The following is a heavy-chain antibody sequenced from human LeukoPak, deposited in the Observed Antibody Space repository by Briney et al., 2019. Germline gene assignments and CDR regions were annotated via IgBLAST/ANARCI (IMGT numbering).Heavy chain of an antibody. Sequence: ASVKVSCKASGYTFTVNHVHWVRQAPGQGLEWMGWNDPNSGGIKYAQKSQERVAMTSDTSISTAYMELSGLRSDDTAVYFCAREADIVSFDLWGRGTRVTVSS. CDR2: NDPNSGGI. J-gene: IGHJ2*01. D-gene: IGHD3-16*02. CDR3: AREADIVSFDL. V-gene: IGHV1-2*02. CDR1: GYTFTVNH.